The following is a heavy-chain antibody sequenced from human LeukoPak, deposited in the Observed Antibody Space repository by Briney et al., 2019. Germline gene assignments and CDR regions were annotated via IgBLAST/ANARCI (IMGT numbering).Heavy chain of an antibody. Sequence: PSETLSLTCAVYGGSFSGYYWSWIRQPPGKGLELIGEINHSGSTNYNPSLKSRVTISVDTSKNQFSLKLSSVTAADTAVYYCARARGYSYAYYYYYGMDVWGQGTTVTVSS. J-gene: IGHJ6*02. D-gene: IGHD5-18*01. CDR1: GGSFSGYY. V-gene: IGHV4-34*01. CDR2: INHSGST. CDR3: ARARGYSYAYYYYYGMDV.